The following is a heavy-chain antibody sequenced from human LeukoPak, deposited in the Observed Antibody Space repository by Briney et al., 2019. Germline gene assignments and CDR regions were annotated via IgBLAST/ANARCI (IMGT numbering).Heavy chain of an antibody. CDR2: IYHSGST. J-gene: IGHJ5*02. Sequence: SETLSLTCTVSGYSISSGYYWGWIRPPPGKGLEWIGSIYHSGSTYYNPSLKSRVTISVDTSKNQFSLKLSSVTAADTAVYYCARSLAYYDFWSASNWFDPWGQGTLVTVSS. CDR3: ARSLAYYDFWSASNWFDP. V-gene: IGHV4-38-2*02. CDR1: GYSISSGYY. D-gene: IGHD3-3*01.